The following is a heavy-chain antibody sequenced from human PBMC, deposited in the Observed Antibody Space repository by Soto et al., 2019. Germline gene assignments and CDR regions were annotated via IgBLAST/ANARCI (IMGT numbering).Heavy chain of an antibody. CDR2: ISGSGGST. CDR3: AKDPIGYCTNGVCYNFDY. Sequence: LRLSFAASGFTFSSYAMSWVRQAPGKGLEWVSAISGSGGSTYYADSVKGRFTISRDNSKNTLYLQMNSLRAEDTAVYYCAKDPIGYCTNGVCYNFDYWGQGTLVTVSS. D-gene: IGHD2-8*01. J-gene: IGHJ4*02. V-gene: IGHV3-23*01. CDR1: GFTFSSYA.